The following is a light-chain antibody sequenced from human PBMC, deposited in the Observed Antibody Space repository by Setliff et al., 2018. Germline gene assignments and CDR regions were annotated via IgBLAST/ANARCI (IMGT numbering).Light chain of an antibody. CDR3: SSYTGSNSHV. Sequence: QSALTQPASVSGSPGQSITISCTGGSSDVGGYNHVSWYQQHPGKAPKLMIYDVGKRPSGVSNRFSGSKSDNTASLTISGLQAEDEADYYCSSYTGSNSHVFGTGTKVTVL. CDR2: DVG. J-gene: IGLJ1*01. CDR1: SSDVGGYNH. V-gene: IGLV2-14*01.